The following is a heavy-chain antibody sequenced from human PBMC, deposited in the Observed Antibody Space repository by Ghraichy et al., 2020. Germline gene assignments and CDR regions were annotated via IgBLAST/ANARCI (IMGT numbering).Heavy chain of an antibody. J-gene: IGHJ4*02. V-gene: IGHV4-59*01. CDR2: IYNSGST. Sequence: GSLRLSCTVSGGSISTYYWSWIRQPPGKGLEWIGYIYNSGSTNYNPSLKSRVTISIDTSKNEFSLKLSSVTAADTAVYYCACTMYQVLSRDYWGQGTLVTVAS. D-gene: IGHD2-2*01. CDR3: ACTMYQVLSRDY. CDR1: GGSISTYY.